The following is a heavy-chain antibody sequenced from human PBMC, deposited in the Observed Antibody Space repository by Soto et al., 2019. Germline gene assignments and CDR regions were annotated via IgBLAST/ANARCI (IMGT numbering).Heavy chain of an antibody. CDR3: AKEGVPRSSDSSGWSSYYYYMDV. J-gene: IGHJ6*03. Sequence: QVQLVESGGGVVQPGRSLRLSCAASGFTFSSYGMHWVRQAPGKGLEWVAVISYDGSNKYYADSVKDRFTISRDNSKNTLYLQMNSLRAEDTAVYYCAKEGVPRSSDSSGWSSYYYYMDVWGKGTTVTVSS. V-gene: IGHV3-30*18. D-gene: IGHD6-19*01. CDR1: GFTFSSYG. CDR2: ISYDGSNK.